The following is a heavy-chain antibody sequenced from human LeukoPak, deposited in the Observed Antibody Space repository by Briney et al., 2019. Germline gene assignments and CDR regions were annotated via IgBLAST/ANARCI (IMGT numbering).Heavy chain of an antibody. CDR1: GFTFSSYS. D-gene: IGHD3-9*01. J-gene: IGHJ4*02. Sequence: NPGGSLRPSCAASGFTFSSYSMNWVRQAPGKGLEWVSSISSSSSYIYYADSVKGRFTISRDNAKNSLYLQMNSLRAEDTAVYYCAKHYDILTGYYLFDYWGQGTLVTVSS. CDR3: AKHYDILTGYYLFDY. V-gene: IGHV3-21*01. CDR2: ISSSSSYI.